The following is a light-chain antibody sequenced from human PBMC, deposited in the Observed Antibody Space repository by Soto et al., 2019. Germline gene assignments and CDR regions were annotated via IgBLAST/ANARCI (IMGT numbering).Light chain of an antibody. CDR1: RSVSSY. J-gene: IGKJ2*01. V-gene: IGKV3-11*01. CDR2: DAS. Sequence: EIVLTQSPATLSLSPGERATLSCRASRSVSSYLAWYQQKPGKTPRLLIYDASNSATGIPARFSGSGSGTDFTLTISSLEPEDFAVYYCQQRSSWPRTFGQGTKLEIK. CDR3: QQRSSWPRT.